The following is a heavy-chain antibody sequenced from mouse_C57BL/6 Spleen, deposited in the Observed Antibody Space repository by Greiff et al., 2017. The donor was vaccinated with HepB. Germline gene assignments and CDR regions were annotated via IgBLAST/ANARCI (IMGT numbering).Heavy chain of an antibody. CDR3: ARGYYSNYDLYYFDY. D-gene: IGHD2-5*01. V-gene: IGHV1-64*01. CDR2: IHPNSGST. CDR1: GYTFTSYW. Sequence: QVQLQQPGAELVKPGASVKLSCKASGYTFTSYWMHWVKQRPGQGLEWIGMIHPNSGSTNYNEKFKSKATLTVDKSSSTAYMQLSSLTSEDSAVYYCARGYYSNYDLYYFDYWGQGTTLTVSS. J-gene: IGHJ2*01.